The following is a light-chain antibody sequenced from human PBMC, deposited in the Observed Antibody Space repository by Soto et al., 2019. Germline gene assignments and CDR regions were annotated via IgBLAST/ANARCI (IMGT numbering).Light chain of an antibody. CDR2: GND. CDR3: AGSDASMSTLL. J-gene: IGLJ1*01. V-gene: IGLV1-44*01. Sequence: QSVLTQSPSASGTPGQRVTISCSGSSSNIGGNTVNWYQQLPGTDPKLLIYGNDHRPSAVPARLSASTSGTTASLAIICRQSEDDADYYYAGSDASMSTLLFGTGTKLTVL. CDR1: SSNIGGNT.